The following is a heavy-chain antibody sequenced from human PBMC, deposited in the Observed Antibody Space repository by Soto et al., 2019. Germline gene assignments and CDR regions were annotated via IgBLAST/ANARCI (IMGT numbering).Heavy chain of an antibody. CDR3: ARDQQWLVPVPLNVDF. J-gene: IGHJ4*02. V-gene: IGHV1-18*01. Sequence: QVQLVQSGAEVKKPGASVKVSCKASGYTFRDYGISWVRQAPGQGLEWMGWISAFNGNTNYTKKFQDRVTVNTDTSTNTAYMELRSLRSDDTAVYYCARDQQWLVPVPLNVDFWGPGTPVIVS. CDR1: GYTFRDYG. CDR2: ISAFNGNT. D-gene: IGHD6-19*01.